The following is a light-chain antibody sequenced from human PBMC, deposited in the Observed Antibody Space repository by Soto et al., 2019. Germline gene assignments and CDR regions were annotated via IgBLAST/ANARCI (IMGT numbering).Light chain of an antibody. CDR2: WAS. V-gene: IGKV4-1*01. CDR1: QSVLYSSKNKNY. CDR3: QQYYTTPHT. Sequence: IVMTQSPDSLAVSLGERATVNCKSSQSVLYSSKNKNYLAWYQQKPGQPPNLLIYWASTRESGVPDRFSGSGSGTDFTLTISSLQAEDVAVYYCQQYYTTPHTFGQGTKLEIK. J-gene: IGKJ2*01.